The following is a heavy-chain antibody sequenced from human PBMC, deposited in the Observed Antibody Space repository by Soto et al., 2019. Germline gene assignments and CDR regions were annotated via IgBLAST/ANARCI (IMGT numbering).Heavy chain of an antibody. D-gene: IGHD3-10*01. CDR1: GVSLPRGNW. J-gene: IGHJ4*02. CDR3: SRLVYDTRLNYMYFDF. Sequence: SETLSLPCAVSGVSLPRGNWWTWARPSPQRGLEYIGEIFHDGTANYYPSFERRVAMSVDTSRNQFSLKLTSVTAADTAVYFCSRLVYDTRLNYMYFDFWGPGTLVTV. CDR2: IFHDGTA. V-gene: IGHV4-4*02.